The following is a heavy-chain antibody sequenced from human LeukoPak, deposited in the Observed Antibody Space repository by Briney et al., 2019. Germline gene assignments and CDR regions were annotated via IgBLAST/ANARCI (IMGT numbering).Heavy chain of an antibody. CDR2: ISSSGSTI. D-gene: IGHD2-15*01. V-gene: IGHV3-48*03. Sequence: PGGSLRLSCAASGFTFSSYEMNWVRQAPGKGLEWVSYISSSGSTIYYADSVKGRFIISRDNAKNSLYLQMNSLRAEDTAVYYCASAHCSGGSCYSDYWGQGTLVTVSS. CDR1: GFTFSSYE. CDR3: ASAHCSGGSCYSDY. J-gene: IGHJ4*02.